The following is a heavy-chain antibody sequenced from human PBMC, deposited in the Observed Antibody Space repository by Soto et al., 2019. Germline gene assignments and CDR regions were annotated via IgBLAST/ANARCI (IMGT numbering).Heavy chain of an antibody. Sequence: LRLSCAASGFSVTSNYMTWVRQSPGKGLECVSVIYAGGNTYYPDSVKGRFTISSDNSKNTLFLQMNNLRAEDTAAYYCARVTTFYDILTSSYALNYFDYWGQGTRVTVSS. J-gene: IGHJ4*02. CDR2: IYAGGNT. CDR1: GFSVTSNY. CDR3: ARVTTFYDILTSSYALNYFDY. V-gene: IGHV3-53*01. D-gene: IGHD3-9*01.